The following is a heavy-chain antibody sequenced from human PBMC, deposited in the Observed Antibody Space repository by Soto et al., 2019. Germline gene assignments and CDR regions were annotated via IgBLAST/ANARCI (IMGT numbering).Heavy chain of an antibody. CDR2: ISGSGGST. Sequence: HPGGSLRLSCAASGFTFSSYAMSWVRQAPGKGLEWVSAISGSGGSTYYADSVEGRFTISRDNSKNTLYLQMNSLRAEDTAVYYCAKGPDYYDSSGYILPWFDPWGQGTLVTSPQ. CDR3: AKGPDYYDSSGYILPWFDP. D-gene: IGHD3-22*01. CDR1: GFTFSSYA. V-gene: IGHV3-23*01. J-gene: IGHJ5*02.